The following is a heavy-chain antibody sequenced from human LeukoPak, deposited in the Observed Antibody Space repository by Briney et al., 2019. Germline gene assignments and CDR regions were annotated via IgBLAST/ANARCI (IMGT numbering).Heavy chain of an antibody. Sequence: GGSLRLSCAASGFTFSSYEMNWVRQAPGKGLEWVSYISSSGSTIYYADSVKGRFTISRDNAKNSLYLQMNGLRAEDTAVYYCARVSGLGDAFDIWGQGTMVTVSS. J-gene: IGHJ3*02. CDR2: ISSSGSTI. D-gene: IGHD3-16*01. V-gene: IGHV3-48*03. CDR1: GFTFSSYE. CDR3: ARVSGLGDAFDI.